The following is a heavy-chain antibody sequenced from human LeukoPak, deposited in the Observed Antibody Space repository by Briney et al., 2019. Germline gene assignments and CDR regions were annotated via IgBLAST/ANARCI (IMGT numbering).Heavy chain of an antibody. J-gene: IGHJ4*02. CDR2: MKQDGSEK. CDR1: GFTFSTYW. D-gene: IGHD3-10*01. Sequence: GGSLRLSCAASGFTFSTYWMTWVRQAPGKGLEWVANMKQDGSEKNYVDSVKGRVTISRDNAKNSLYLEMNSLRAEDTAVYFCARDQQSWFSGSIDHWGQGILVTVSS. CDR3: ARDQQSWFSGSIDH. V-gene: IGHV3-7*01.